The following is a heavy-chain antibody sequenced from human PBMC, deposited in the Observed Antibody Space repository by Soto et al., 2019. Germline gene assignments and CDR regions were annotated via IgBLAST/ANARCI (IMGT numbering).Heavy chain of an antibody. CDR1: GGSFSGYY. D-gene: IGHD1-1*01. CDR3: VRAPPWTFDI. CDR2: INHSGST. V-gene: IGHV4-34*01. Sequence: SETLSLTCAFYGGSFSGYYWSLIRQPPGKGLEWIGEINHSGSTNYNPALKSRVTISLDTSKNQFSLKLNSVTAADTAAYYCVRAPPWTFDIWGQGTMVT. J-gene: IGHJ3*02.